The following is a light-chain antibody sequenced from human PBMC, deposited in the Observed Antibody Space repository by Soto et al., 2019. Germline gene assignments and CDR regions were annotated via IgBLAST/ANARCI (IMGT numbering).Light chain of an antibody. J-gene: IGKJ2*01. V-gene: IGKV3-20*01. CDR2: GAS. CDR1: QSLNSSY. CDR3: QQYDSSPYT. Sequence: EIVLTQSPGTLSLSPGERATLSCRASQSLNSSYLAWYQQKPGQAPRLLIYGASSRAIGIPDRFSGSGSGTDFTLTICRLEPKYFSVFYFQQYDSSPYTLGQGTKLEIK.